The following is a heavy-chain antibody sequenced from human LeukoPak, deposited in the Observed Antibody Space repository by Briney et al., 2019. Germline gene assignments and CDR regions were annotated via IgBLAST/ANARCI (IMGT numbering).Heavy chain of an antibody. V-gene: IGHV3-30*03. CDR3: ARGVRDGYNLFDY. Sequence: PGRSLRLSCAASGFTFSSYGMHWVRQAPGKGLEWVAVISFDGRNKYYADSVRGRFTISRDDSKNTLYLQMNSLRAEDTAVYYCARGVRDGYNLFDYWGQGTLVTVSS. J-gene: IGHJ4*02. D-gene: IGHD5-24*01. CDR2: ISFDGRNK. CDR1: GFTFSSYG.